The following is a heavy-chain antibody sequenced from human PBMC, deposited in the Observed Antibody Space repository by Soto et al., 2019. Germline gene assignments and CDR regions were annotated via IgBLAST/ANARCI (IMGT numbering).Heavy chain of an antibody. Sequence: PGGSLRLSCSTSGFTFGDYGMTWFRPAPGKGLEWVGLIRSKSYGKTTEYAASATDRFTISRDDSKRIAYLQMNSLKADDTAVYYCTRERWDYGDAKWYFDLWGRGTLVTVS. CDR1: GFTFGDYG. D-gene: IGHD4-17*01. J-gene: IGHJ2*01. CDR2: IRSKSYGKTT. CDR3: TRERWDYGDAKWYFDL. V-gene: IGHV3-49*03.